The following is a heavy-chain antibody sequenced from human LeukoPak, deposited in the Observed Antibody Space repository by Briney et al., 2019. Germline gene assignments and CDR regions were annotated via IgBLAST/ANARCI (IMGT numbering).Heavy chain of an antibody. J-gene: IGHJ4*02. CDR2: IYYSGST. V-gene: IGHV4-39*01. D-gene: IGHD5-18*01. CDR3: ARRRGYSYGYLEDY. CDR1: GGSISSSSYY. Sequence: SQTLSLTCAVSGGSISSSSYYWGWIRQPPGKGLEWIGSIYYSGSTYYNPSLKSRVTISVDTSKNQFSLKLSSVTAADTAVYYCARRRGYSYGYLEDYWGQGTLVTVSS.